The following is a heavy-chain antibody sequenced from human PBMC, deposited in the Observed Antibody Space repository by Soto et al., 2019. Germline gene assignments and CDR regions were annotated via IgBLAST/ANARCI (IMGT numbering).Heavy chain of an antibody. CDR2: INHSGST. D-gene: IGHD6-6*01. Sequence: SETLSLTCAVYGGSFSGYYWSWIRQPPGKGLDWIGEINHSGSTNYNPSLKSRVTISVDTSKNQFSLKLSSVTAADTAVYYCARGRYSSSFVRKNYYYGMDVWGQGTTVTVSS. CDR3: ARGRYSSSFVRKNYYYGMDV. V-gene: IGHV4-34*01. J-gene: IGHJ6*02. CDR1: GGSFSGYY.